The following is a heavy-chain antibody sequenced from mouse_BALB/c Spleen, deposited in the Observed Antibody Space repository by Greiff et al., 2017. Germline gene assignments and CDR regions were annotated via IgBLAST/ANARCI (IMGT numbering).Heavy chain of an antibody. CDR2: ISSGSSTI. Sequence: DVMLVESGGGLVQPGGSRKLSCAASGFTFSSFGMHWVRQAPEKGLEWVAYISSGSSTIYYADTVKGRFTISRDNPKNTLFLQMTSLRSEDTAMYYCARGDQGAMDYWGQGTSVTVSS. J-gene: IGHJ4*01. CDR3: ARGDQGAMDY. CDR1: GFTFSSFG. V-gene: IGHV5-17*02.